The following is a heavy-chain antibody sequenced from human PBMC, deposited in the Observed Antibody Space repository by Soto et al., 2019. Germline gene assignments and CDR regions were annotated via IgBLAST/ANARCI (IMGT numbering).Heavy chain of an antibody. CDR2: ISAYNGNT. D-gene: IGHD3-22*01. Sequence: GASVKVSCKASGYTFTNYGINWVRQAPGHGLEWMGWISAYNGNTHYAQNLQDRVTMTTDTSTSTAYMELRSLRSDDTAVFYCARVYYYGSGAFSPSGLDVWGQGTTVTVSS. J-gene: IGHJ6*02. V-gene: IGHV1-18*01. CDR1: GYTFTNYG. CDR3: ARVYYYGSGAFSPSGLDV.